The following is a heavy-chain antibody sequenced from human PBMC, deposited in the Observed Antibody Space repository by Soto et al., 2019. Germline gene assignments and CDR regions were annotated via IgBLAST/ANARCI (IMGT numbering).Heavy chain of an antibody. CDR1: GFTFSNYA. CDR3: AKDGAIAAADYFFDY. CDR2: IASDGKDK. V-gene: IGHV3-30*18. J-gene: IGHJ4*02. Sequence: GGSLRLSWAASGFTFSNYAIHWVRQAPGKGLEWVAVIASDGKDKRYADSVKGRFTISRDNSKNTVYLQMNSLRGEDTAVYYCAKDGAIAAADYFFDYWGQGSLVTVSS. D-gene: IGHD6-13*01.